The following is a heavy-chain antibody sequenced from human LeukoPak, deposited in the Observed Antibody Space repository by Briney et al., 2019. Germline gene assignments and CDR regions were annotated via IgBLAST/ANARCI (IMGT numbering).Heavy chain of an antibody. D-gene: IGHD3-3*02. V-gene: IGHV1-2*02. CDR1: GYTFSDYY. CDR2: INPNSGGT. J-gene: IGHJ4*02. Sequence: ASVKVSCKTSGYTFSDYYIHWIRQAPGQGLEWMGWINPNSGGTNYAQKFQGRVTMTRDTSISTAYMELSRLRSDDTAVYYCARAGRRVLGGTLYYFDYWGQGTLVTVSS. CDR3: ARAGRRVLGGTLYYFDY.